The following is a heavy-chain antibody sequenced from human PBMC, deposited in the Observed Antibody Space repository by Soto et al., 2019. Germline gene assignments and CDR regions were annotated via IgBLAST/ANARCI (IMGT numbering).Heavy chain of an antibody. CDR3: AKRALAHDY. CDR2: ISGSGDST. V-gene: IGHV3-23*01. Sequence: EVQLLESGGGLVQPGGSLRLSCAASGFTFSRYAMSWVRQAPGKGLEWVSAISGSGDSTYYADSVRGRFAISRDNSKNTLYLQRNSLRVEDTAAYYCAKRALAHDYWGQGALVTVSS. J-gene: IGHJ4*02. D-gene: IGHD6-19*01. CDR1: GFTFSRYA.